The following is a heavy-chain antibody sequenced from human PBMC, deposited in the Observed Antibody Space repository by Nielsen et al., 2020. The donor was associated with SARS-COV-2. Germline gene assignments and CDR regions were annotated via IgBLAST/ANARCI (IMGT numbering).Heavy chain of an antibody. CDR3: ARGITMIRGNYMDV. D-gene: IGHD3-10*01. Sequence: GGSLRLSCAASGFTFRTYWMHWVRQAPGKGLVWVSRINSDGSSTNYADSVEGRFTISRDNAKNTLFLQMSSLRPEDTAVYYCARGITMIRGNYMDVWGKGTTVTVSS. J-gene: IGHJ6*03. CDR1: GFTFRTYW. V-gene: IGHV3-74*01. CDR2: INSDGSST.